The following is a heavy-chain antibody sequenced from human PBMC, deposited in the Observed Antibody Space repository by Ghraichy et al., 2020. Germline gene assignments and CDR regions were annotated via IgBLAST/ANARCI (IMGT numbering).Heavy chain of an antibody. J-gene: IGHJ4*02. CDR3: ATYYRGKAATPNNEDY. CDR1: GFTFSSYS. V-gene: IGHV3-21*01. D-gene: IGHD2-15*01. CDR2: ISSSSSYI. Sequence: GGSLRLSCAASGFTFSSYSMNWVRQAPGKGLEWVSSISSSSSYIYYADSVKGRFTISRDNAKNSLYLQMNSLRAEDTAVYYCATYYRGKAATPNNEDYWGQGTLVTVSS.